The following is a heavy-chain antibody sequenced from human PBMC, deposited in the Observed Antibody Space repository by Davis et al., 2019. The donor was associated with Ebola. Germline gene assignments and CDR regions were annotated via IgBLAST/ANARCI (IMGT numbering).Heavy chain of an antibody. Sequence: AASVKVSCKASGYTFTSYYMHWVRQAPGQGLEWMGWINPNSGGTNYAQKFQGWVTMTRDTSISTAYMELSRLRSDDTAVYYCAREVYSSGWYDSFWFDPWGQGTLVTVSS. V-gene: IGHV1-2*04. J-gene: IGHJ5*02. D-gene: IGHD6-19*01. CDR1: GYTFTSYY. CDR2: INPNSGGT. CDR3: AREVYSSGWYDSFWFDP.